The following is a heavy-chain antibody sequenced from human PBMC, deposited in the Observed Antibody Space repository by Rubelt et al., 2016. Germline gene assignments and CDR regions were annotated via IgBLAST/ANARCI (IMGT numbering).Heavy chain of an antibody. Sequence: GSTYYNPSLKSRVTISVDTSKNQFSLKLSSVTAADTAVYYCARGGHSSGYYYGLDYWGQGTLVTVSS. J-gene: IGHJ4*02. CDR3: ARGGHSSGYYYGLDY. D-gene: IGHD3-22*01. V-gene: IGHV4-39*07. CDR2: GST.